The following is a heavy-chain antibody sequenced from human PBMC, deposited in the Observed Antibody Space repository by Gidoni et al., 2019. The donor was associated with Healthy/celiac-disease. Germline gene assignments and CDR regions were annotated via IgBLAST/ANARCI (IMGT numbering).Heavy chain of an antibody. D-gene: IGHD2-8*01. CDR1: GFTFSSYA. CDR3: AKVGLGGYCTNGVCYYWDY. CDR2: ISGSGGST. Sequence: EVQLLESGGGLVQPGGSLRLSCAASGFTFSSYAMSWVRQAPGKGLEWVSAISGSGGSTYYADSVKGRFTISRDNSKNTLYLQMNSLRAEDTAVYYCAKVGLGGYCTNGVCYYWDYWGQGTLVTVSS. J-gene: IGHJ4*02. V-gene: IGHV3-23*01.